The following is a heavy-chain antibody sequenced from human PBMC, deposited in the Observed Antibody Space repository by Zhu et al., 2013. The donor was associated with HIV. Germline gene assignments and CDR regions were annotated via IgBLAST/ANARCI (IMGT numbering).Heavy chain of an antibody. J-gene: IGHJ4*02. V-gene: IGHV1-2*02. CDR1: GYTFTGYY. CDR2: INPNNGGT. CDR3: ARAERVVITH. D-gene: IGHD3-22*01. Sequence: QVQLVQSGAEVKKPGASVKVSCKASGYTFTGYYMHWVRQAPGQGLEWMGWINPNNGGTNYAQKFQGRVTMTRDTSVSTAYMELSRLKSDDTAVYHCARAERVVITHWGQGTLVTVSS.